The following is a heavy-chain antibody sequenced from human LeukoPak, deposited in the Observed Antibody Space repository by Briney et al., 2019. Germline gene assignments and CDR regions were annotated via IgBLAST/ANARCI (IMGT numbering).Heavy chain of an antibody. V-gene: IGHV3-48*03. D-gene: IGHD3-16*02. CDR1: GFTFSSYE. CDR3: AKGAPSEYVWGNYRRFDF. CDR2: ISSSGSTI. J-gene: IGHJ4*02. Sequence: PGGSLRLSCAASGFTFSSYEMNWVRQAPGKGLEWVSYISSSGSTIYYADSVKGRFTISRDDAKNSLYLQMNSLRGEDTAVYYCAKGAPSEYVWGNYRRFDFWGQGTLVTVSS.